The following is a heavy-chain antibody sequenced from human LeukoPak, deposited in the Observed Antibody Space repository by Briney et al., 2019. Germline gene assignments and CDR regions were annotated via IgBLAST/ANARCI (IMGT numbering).Heavy chain of an antibody. D-gene: IGHD6-13*01. CDR3: ARRYSSSWSGFDP. J-gene: IGHJ5*02. V-gene: IGHV3-7*01. CDR1: GFTFTSYW. CDR2: IKQDGSEK. Sequence: GGSLRLSCAASGFTFTSYWMSWVRQAPGKGLEWVANIKQDGSEKYYVDSVKGRFTISRDNAKNSLYLQMNSLRGEATAVYYCARRYSSSWSGFDPWGQGTLVTVSS.